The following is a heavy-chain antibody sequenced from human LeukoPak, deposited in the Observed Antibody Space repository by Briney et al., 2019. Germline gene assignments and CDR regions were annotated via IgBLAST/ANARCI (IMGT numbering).Heavy chain of an antibody. D-gene: IGHD3-3*01. CDR3: ARDRDFWKTAASSDAFDI. V-gene: IGHV1-69*13. CDR1: GGTFSSYA. J-gene: IGHJ3*02. Sequence: ASVKVSCKASGGTFSSYAISWVRQAPGQGLEWMGGIIPIFGTANYAQKFQGRVTITADESTSTAYMELSSLRSEDTAVYYCARDRDFWKTAASSDAFDIWGQGTLVTVSS. CDR2: IIPIFGTA.